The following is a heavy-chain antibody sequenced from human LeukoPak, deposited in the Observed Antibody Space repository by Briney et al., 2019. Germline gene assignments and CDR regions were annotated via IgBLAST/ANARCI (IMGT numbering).Heavy chain of an antibody. J-gene: IGHJ3*02. V-gene: IGHV4-59*12. CDR3: ARDPRYSSSAHVFDI. Sequence: SETLSLTCTVSGGSISSAYWSWLRQPPGKGLERIGYIYYTGSTNYNPSLKSRVTISQDTSKNQVSLKLSSVTAADTAVYYCARDPRYSSSAHVFDIWGQGTMVTVSS. D-gene: IGHD6-6*01. CDR1: GGSISSAY. CDR2: IYYTGST.